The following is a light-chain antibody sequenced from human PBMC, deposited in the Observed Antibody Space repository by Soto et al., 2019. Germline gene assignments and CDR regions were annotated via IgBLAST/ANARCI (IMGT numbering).Light chain of an antibody. CDR2: DTF. Sequence: EIVLTQSPATLSLSPGERATLSCRASQSVRNYLAWYQQKPGQAPRLLIYDTFNRATGIATRFSGSGSGTDFTLTISCLEPDDFAVYYCQQRNNWLTFGGGTKVEIK. CDR3: QQRNNWLT. CDR1: QSVRNY. J-gene: IGKJ4*01. V-gene: IGKV3-11*01.